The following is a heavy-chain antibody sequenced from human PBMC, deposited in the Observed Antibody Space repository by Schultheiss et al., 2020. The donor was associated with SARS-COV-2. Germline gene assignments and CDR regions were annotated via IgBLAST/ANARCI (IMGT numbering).Heavy chain of an antibody. CDR1: GYTFTSYG. CDR2: IIPIFGTA. CDR3: ATPRGYYYDSSGDAKYGMDV. D-gene: IGHD3-22*01. V-gene: IGHV1-18*01. J-gene: IGHJ6*02. Sequence: ASVKVSCKASGYTFTSYGISWVRQAPGQGLEWMGGIIPIFGTANYAQKFQGRVTMTTDTSTSTAYMELRSLRSDDTAVYYCATPRGYYYDSSGDAKYGMDVWGQGTTVTVSS.